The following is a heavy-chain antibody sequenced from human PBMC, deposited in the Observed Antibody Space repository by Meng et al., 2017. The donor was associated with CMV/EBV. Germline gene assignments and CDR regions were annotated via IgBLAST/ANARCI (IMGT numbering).Heavy chain of an antibody. D-gene: IGHD2-2*01. V-gene: IGHV1-2*02. CDR1: YY. J-gene: IGHJ4*02. Sequence: YYMHWVRQAPGQGLEWMGWITPDSGGTNYAQKFQGRVTMARDTSISTAYMELSRLRSDDTAVYYCARPQNSDIVVVPAATSPPSADYWGQGTLVTVSS. CDR3: ARPQNSDIVVVPAATSPPSADY. CDR2: ITPDSGGT.